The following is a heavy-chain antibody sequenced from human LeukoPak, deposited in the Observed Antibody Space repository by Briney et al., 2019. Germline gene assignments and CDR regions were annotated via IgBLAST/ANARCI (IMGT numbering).Heavy chain of an antibody. V-gene: IGHV4-39*07. D-gene: IGHD3-16*02. CDR1: GGSINTPNYY. CDR3: ARYDYVWGSYHLDY. J-gene: IGHJ4*02. CDR2: IFHSGST. Sequence: SETLSLTCTVSGGSINTPNYYWGWIRQTPGKGLEWIGQIFHSGSTSYSPSLKSRVTISVDKSKNQFSLKLTSVTAADTAVYYCARYDYVWGSYHLDYWGQGTLVTVSS.